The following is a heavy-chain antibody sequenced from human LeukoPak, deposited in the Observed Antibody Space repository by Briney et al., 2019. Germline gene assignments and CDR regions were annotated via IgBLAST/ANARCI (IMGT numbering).Heavy chain of an antibody. D-gene: IGHD3-10*01. J-gene: IGHJ4*02. Sequence: GGSLRLSCAASGFTFSSYSMNWVRQAPGKGLEWVSYISSSSSTIYYADSVKGRFTISRDNAKNSLYLQMNSLRAEDTAVYYCAYQGEFRAFDYWGQGTPVTVSS. CDR3: AYQGEFRAFDY. V-gene: IGHV3-48*01. CDR1: GFTFSSYS. CDR2: ISSSSSTI.